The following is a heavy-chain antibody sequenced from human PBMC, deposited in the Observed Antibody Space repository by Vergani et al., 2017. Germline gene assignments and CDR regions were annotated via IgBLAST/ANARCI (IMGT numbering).Heavy chain of an antibody. CDR3: ARDVGYDFSSYYYYMDV. J-gene: IGHJ6*03. V-gene: IGHV3-9*01. Sequence: EVQLVESGGGLVQPGRSLRLSCAASGFTFDDYAMHWVRQAPGKGLEWVSGISWNSGSIGYADSVKGRFTISRDNAKNSLYLQMNSLRAEDTAVYYCARDVGYDFSSYYYYMDVWGKGTTVTVSS. CDR1: GFTFDDYA. D-gene: IGHD5-12*01. CDR2: ISWNSGSI.